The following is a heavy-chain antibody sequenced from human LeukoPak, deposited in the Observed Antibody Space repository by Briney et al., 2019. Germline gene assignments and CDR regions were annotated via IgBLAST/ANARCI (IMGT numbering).Heavy chain of an antibody. D-gene: IGHD5-18*01. CDR2: ISGSGGST. J-gene: IGHJ4*02. Sequence: PGGSLRLSCAASGFTFSSYAMSWVRQAPGKGLEWVSAISGSGGSTYYADSVKGRFTISRDNSKNTLYMQMNSLRAEDTAVYYCATERGYSYGYPFDYWGQGTLVTVSS. CDR1: GFTFSSYA. V-gene: IGHV3-23*01. CDR3: ATERGYSYGYPFDY.